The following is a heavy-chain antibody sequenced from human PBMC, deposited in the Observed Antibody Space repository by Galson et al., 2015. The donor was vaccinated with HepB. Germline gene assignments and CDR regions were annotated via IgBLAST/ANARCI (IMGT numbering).Heavy chain of an antibody. CDR3: ARRLELYYYYGMDV. D-gene: IGHD1-26*01. J-gene: IGHJ6*02. Sequence: SVKVSCKASGYTFTGYYMHWVRQAPGQGLEWMGWINPNSGGTNYAQKFQGRVTMTRDTSISTAYMELSRLRSDDTAVYYCARRLELYYYYGMDVWGQGTTVTVSS. V-gene: IGHV1-2*02. CDR1: GYTFTGYY. CDR2: INPNSGGT.